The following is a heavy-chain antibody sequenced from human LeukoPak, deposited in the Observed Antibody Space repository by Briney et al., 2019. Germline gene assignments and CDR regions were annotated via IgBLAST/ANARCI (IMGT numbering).Heavy chain of an antibody. D-gene: IGHD2-2*01. V-gene: IGHV3-7*01. CDR2: IKQDGSEK. CDR3: AREGVLAAADY. J-gene: IGHJ4*02. CDR1: GFTFSSYW. Sequence: PGGSLRLSCAASGFTFSSYWMSWVRQAPGKGLEWVANIKQDGSEKNYVDSVKGRLTISRDNTKNSLYLQMNSLRADDTAVYFCAREGVLAAADYWGQGTLVTVSS.